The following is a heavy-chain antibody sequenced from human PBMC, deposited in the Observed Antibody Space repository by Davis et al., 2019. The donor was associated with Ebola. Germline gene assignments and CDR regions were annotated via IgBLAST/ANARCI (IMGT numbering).Heavy chain of an antibody. Sequence: SETLSLTCAVYGGSFSGYYWSWIRQPPGKGLEWIGEINHSGSTNYNPSLKSRVTISVDTSKNQFSLKLSSVTAADTAVYYCARDSRGYSYGYANYNYYMDVWGKGTTVTVSS. CDR1: GGSFSGYY. V-gene: IGHV4-34*01. CDR2: INHSGST. CDR3: ARDSRGYSYGYANYNYYMDV. D-gene: IGHD5-18*01. J-gene: IGHJ6*03.